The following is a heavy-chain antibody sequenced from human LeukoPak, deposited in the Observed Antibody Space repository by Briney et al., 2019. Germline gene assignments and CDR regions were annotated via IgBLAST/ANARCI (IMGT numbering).Heavy chain of an antibody. J-gene: IGHJ4*02. CDR3: AALGGTYSY. CDR1: GGSISGYY. D-gene: IGHD1-26*01. Sequence: SETLPLTCTVSGGSISGYYWSWIRQPPGKGLEWIGYLYYSGSTNYNPSLKSRVTISVDTSKNQFYLKLSSVTAADTAVYYCAALGGTYSYWGQGTLVTVSS. CDR2: LYYSGST. V-gene: IGHV4-59*03.